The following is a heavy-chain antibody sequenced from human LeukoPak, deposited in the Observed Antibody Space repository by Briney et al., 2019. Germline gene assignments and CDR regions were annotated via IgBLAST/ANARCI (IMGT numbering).Heavy chain of an antibody. CDR1: VFTFSTYW. CDR2: INQDGSEK. J-gene: IGHJ3*02. V-gene: IGHV3-7*01. CDR3: ARYYDGSGPYDAFDI. D-gene: IGHD3-22*01. Sequence: GGSLRLSCAASVFTFSTYWMSWVRQAPGKGLEWVANINQDGSEKYYLDSGKGRFTISRDNAKNSLYLEMNSLRAEDTAVYFCARYYDGSGPYDAFDIWGQGTMVTVSS.